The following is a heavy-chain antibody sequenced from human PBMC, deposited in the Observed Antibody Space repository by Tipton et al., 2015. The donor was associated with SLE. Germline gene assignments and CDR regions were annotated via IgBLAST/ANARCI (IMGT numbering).Heavy chain of an antibody. V-gene: IGHV4-38-2*02. CDR1: GYSISSGYY. CDR3: ARDGDWYFDL. Sequence: TLSLTCAVSGYSISSGYYWGWIRQPPGKGLEWIGSIYHSGSTYYNPSLKSRVTISVDTSKNQFSLKLSSVTAADTAVYYCARDGDWYFDLWGRGTLVTVSS. J-gene: IGHJ2*01. CDR2: IYHSGST.